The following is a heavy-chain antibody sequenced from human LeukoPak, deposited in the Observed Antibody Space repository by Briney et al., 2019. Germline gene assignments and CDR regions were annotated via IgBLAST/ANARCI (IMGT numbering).Heavy chain of an antibody. Sequence: GGSLRLSCAASGFTFSIYGMHWVRQAPGKGLEYVSAISSNGGSTYYANSVKGRFTISRDNSKNTLYLQMGSLRAEDMAVYYCARDPRIAARPGGMDVWGQGTTVTVSS. CDR1: GFTFSIYG. V-gene: IGHV3-64*01. CDR3: ARDPRIAARPGGMDV. CDR2: ISSNGGST. J-gene: IGHJ6*02. D-gene: IGHD6-6*01.